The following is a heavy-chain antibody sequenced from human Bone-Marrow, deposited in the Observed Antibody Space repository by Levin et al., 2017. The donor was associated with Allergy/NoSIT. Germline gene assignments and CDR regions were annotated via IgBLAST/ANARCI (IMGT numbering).Heavy chain of an antibody. V-gene: IGHV3-15*01. CDR3: TIDKLYNWNVANFYFLDV. CDR2: VTSTADGGTT. Sequence: SCGASGFTFSDAWMTWVRQVPGKGLEWVGRVTSTADGGTTDYAAPVKGRFTISRDDSKNTVYLQMSGLKTEDTAVYYCTIDKLYNWNVANFYFLDVWGQGTTVTVSS. D-gene: IGHD1-20*01. J-gene: IGHJ6*02. CDR1: GFTFSDAW.